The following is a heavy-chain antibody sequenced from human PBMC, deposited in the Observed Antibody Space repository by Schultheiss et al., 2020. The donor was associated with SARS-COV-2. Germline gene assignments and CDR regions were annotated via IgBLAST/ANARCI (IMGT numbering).Heavy chain of an antibody. CDR1: GYSISSGYY. V-gene: IGHV4-38-2*01. J-gene: IGHJ6*03. CDR3: ARGIGTIIPTALSLRFFYSYHIDV. CDR2: IYHSGST. D-gene: IGHD2-2*01. Sequence: SETLSLTCAVSGYSISSGYYWGWIRQPPGKGLEWIGSIYHSGSTYYNPSLKSRVTISVDTSKNQFSLKLSSVTAADTAVFYCARGIGTIIPTALSLRFFYSYHIDVWGKGTTVTVSS.